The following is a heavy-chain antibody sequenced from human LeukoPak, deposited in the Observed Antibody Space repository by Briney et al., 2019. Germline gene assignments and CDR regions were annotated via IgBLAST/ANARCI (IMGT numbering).Heavy chain of an antibody. D-gene: IGHD1-7*01. CDR1: GFTFSSYS. J-gene: IGHJ4*02. CDR3: ATGNYNRPFDY. V-gene: IGHV3-21*01. Sequence: AGGSLRLSCAASGFTFSSYSMNWVRQAPGKGLEWVSSISSSSSYIYYADSVKGRFTISRDNAKNTLYLQLNSLRAEDTAVYYCATGNYNRPFDYWGQGTLVTVSS. CDR2: ISSSSSYI.